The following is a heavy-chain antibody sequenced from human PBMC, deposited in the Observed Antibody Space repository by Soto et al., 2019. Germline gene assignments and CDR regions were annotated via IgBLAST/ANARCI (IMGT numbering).Heavy chain of an antibody. J-gene: IGHJ3*02. CDR2: ISWNSGSI. D-gene: IGHD6-19*01. CDR1: GFTFDDYA. CDR3: AKDWGSGWALHDAFDI. V-gene: IGHV3-9*01. Sequence: GGSLRLSCAASGFTFDDYAMHWVRQAPGKGLEWVSGISWNSGSIGYADSVKGRFTISRDNAKNSLYLQMNSLRAEDTALYYCAKDWGSGWALHDAFDIWGQGTMVTVSS.